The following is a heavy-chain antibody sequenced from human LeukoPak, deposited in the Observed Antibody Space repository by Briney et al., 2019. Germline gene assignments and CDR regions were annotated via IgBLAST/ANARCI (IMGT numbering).Heavy chain of an antibody. Sequence: PSETLSLICTVSGGPISNSSSYWGWIRQPPGKGLEWIGSIYYSGSTYYNPSLKSRVTISVDTSKNQFSLKLSSVTAADTAVYYCARTANYYYYYLDVWGKGTTVTISS. V-gene: IGHV4-39*01. CDR2: IYYSGST. CDR3: ARTANYYYYYLDV. J-gene: IGHJ6*03. CDR1: GGPISNSSSY.